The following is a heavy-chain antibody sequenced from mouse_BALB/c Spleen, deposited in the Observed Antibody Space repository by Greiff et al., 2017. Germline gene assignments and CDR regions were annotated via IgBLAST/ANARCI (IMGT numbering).Heavy chain of an antibody. J-gene: IGHJ3*01. D-gene: IGHD2-10*02. V-gene: IGHV1-4*02. CDR1: GYTFTSYT. CDR3: AREEESEYGNSFAY. CDR2: INPSSGYT. Sequence: QVQLKESAAELARPGASVKMSCKASGYTFTSYTMHWVKQRPGQGLEWIGYINPSSGYTEYNQKFKDKTTLTADKSSSTAYMQLSSLTSEDSAVYYCAREEESEYGNSFAYWGQGTLVTVSA.